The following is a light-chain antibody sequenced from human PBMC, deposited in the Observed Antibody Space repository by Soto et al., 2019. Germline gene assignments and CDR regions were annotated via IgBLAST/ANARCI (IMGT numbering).Light chain of an antibody. V-gene: IGKV1-5*03. CDR2: RAS. J-gene: IGKJ2*01. CDR3: QQYDSHLPT. Sequence: DIQMTQSPSTLSASVGDRVTITCRASQSVGSWLAWYQQNPGKVPKLLIYRASNLESGVPFRFGGSGSGTEFTLTISSLQPDDFATYYCQQYDSHLPTFGQGTKVEIK. CDR1: QSVGSW.